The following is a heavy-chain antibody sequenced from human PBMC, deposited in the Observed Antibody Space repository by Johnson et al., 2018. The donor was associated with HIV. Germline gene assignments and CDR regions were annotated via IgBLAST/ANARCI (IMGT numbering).Heavy chain of an antibody. CDR2: ISTNGGST. CDR1: GFTFRSYA. D-gene: IGHD6-6*01. CDR3: TTEAYSSSSAAFDI. V-gene: IGHV3-64*01. J-gene: IGHJ3*02. Sequence: VQLVESGGGVVRPGGSLRLSCAASGFTFRSYAMHWVRQAPGKGLDYVSGISTNGGSTYYANSVKGRFTISRDNAKNSLYLQMNSLKTEDTAVYYCTTEAYSSSSAAFDIWGQGTMVTVSS.